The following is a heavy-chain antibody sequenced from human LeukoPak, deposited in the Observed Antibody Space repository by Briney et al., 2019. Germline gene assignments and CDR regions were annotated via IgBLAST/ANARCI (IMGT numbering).Heavy chain of an antibody. CDR3: ARRAGDYSHPYDY. CDR1: GFTFSSYG. Sequence: QAGGSLRLSCAASGFTFSSYGMSWVRQAPGKGLEWVPAISGSGGSTYYADSVKGRFTISRDNSKNTLYLQMNSLRAEDTAVYYCARRAGDYSHPYDYGGQGTLVTVSS. J-gene: IGHJ4*02. CDR2: ISGSGGST. D-gene: IGHD3-22*01. V-gene: IGHV3-23*01.